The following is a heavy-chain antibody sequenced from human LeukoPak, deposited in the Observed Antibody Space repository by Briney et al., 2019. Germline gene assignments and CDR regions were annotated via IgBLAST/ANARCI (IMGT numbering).Heavy chain of an antibody. V-gene: IGHV4-30-4*01. CDR3: ARHDVAGATTDYFQH. J-gene: IGHJ1*01. CDR2: IYYSGST. Sequence: SQTLSLTCTVSGGSISSGDFYWSWIRQPPGKGLEWIGFIYYSGSTSFNPSLKSRVTISVDTSKNQFSLGLFSVTAADTAVYYCARHDVAGATTDYFQHWGQGTLVTVSS. CDR1: GGSISSGDFY. D-gene: IGHD1-26*01.